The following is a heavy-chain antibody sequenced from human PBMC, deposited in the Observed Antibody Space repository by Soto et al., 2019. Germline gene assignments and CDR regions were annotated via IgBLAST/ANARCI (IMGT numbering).Heavy chain of an antibody. V-gene: IGHV3-23*01. CDR3: AKDFTPDGYWDFDY. D-gene: IGHD4-17*01. J-gene: IGHJ4*02. CDR1: GFTFSTYT. Sequence: GGSLRLSCAASGFTFSTYTMSWVRQAPGKGLEWISAVLQTGSSTYYADSVKGRFTISRDNSKNTLYLQMNNLRAEDTAVYYCAKDFTPDGYWDFDYWRQGTLVTVSS. CDR2: VLQTGSST.